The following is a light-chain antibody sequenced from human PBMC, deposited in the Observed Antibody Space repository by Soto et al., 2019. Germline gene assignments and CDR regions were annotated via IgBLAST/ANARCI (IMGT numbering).Light chain of an antibody. CDR3: QQRSNWPLGYT. V-gene: IGKV3-11*01. J-gene: IGKJ2*01. CDR2: DAS. CDR1: QSVSSY. Sequence: EIVLTQSPATLSLSPVERATLSCRASQSVSSYLAWYQQKPGQAPRLLIYDASNRATGIPARFSGSGSGTDFTLTISSLEPEDFAVYYCQQRSNWPLGYTFGQGTKLEIK.